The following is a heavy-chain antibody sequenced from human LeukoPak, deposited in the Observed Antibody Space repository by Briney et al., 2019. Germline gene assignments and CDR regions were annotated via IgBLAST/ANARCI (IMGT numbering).Heavy chain of an antibody. D-gene: IGHD6-13*01. J-gene: IGHJ4*02. Sequence: GGSLRLSCAASGFNFSSYEMNWVRQAPGKGLEWVSYISSSGSTIYYADSVKGRFTISRDNAKNSLYLQMNSLRAEDTAVYYCARVGAAADVDYWGQGTLVTVSS. CDR2: ISSSGSTI. CDR3: ARVGAAADVDY. CDR1: GFNFSSYE. V-gene: IGHV3-48*03.